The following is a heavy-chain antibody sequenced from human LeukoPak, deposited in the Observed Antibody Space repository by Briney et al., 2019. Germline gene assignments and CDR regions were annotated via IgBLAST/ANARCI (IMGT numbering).Heavy chain of an antibody. CDR3: AKPRGGDSWAFDV. J-gene: IGHJ3*01. V-gene: IGHV3-30*18. CDR2: ISYDGRDK. CDR1: GFTFSTYG. Sequence: PGRSLRLSCAASGFTFSTYGMHWVRQAPGKGLEWVAGISYDGRDKYYADSVKGRFTISRDNSKNTLNLQMNSLRAEDTAVYYCAKPRGGDSWAFDVWDQGTMVTVSS. D-gene: IGHD2-21*02.